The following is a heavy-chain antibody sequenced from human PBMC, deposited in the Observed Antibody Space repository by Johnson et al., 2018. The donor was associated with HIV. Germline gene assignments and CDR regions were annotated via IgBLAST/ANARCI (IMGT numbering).Heavy chain of an antibody. D-gene: IGHD1-14*01. Sequence: VQLVESGGGVVQPGRSLRLSCAASGFIFSRYDMHWVRHVAGKGLEWVSAIGTTDDTYYPASVKGRFTISREDAKDSLYLQINSLRAGDTAIYYCVRESLRRKPVSGPGDAAFDIWCLGTKVTVSS. CDR2: IGTTDDT. CDR1: GFIFSRYD. CDR3: VRESLRRKPVSGPGDAAFDI. J-gene: IGHJ3*02. V-gene: IGHV3-13*01.